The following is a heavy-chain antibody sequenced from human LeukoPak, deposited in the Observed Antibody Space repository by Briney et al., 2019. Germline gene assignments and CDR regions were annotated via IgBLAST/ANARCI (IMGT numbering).Heavy chain of an antibody. Sequence: PSQTLSLTCAISGDSASSNNGAWNWIRQSPSRGLEWLGRTYYRSKWYDDYAESMKGRITISPDTSKNQFSLHVYAVTPEDTAVYYCARDVGTSGWHTFDYWGQGTLVTLSS. CDR1: GDSASSNNGA. CDR3: ARDVGTSGWHTFDY. CDR2: TYYRSKWYD. J-gene: IGHJ4*02. D-gene: IGHD6-19*01. V-gene: IGHV6-1*01.